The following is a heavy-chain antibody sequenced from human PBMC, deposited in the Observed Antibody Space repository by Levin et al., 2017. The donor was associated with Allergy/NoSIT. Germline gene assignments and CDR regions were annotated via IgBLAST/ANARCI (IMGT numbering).Heavy chain of an antibody. CDR3: VRDLLGTTMGDC. D-gene: IGHD4-23*01. CDR1: GGSITSGGFY. Sequence: PSETLSLTCTVSGGSITSGGFYWGWIRQHPGKGLEWMGYIYHSGSTHYNPSLKSRVSMSVDTSKNQFSLTLSSVTAADTAVYYCVRDLLGTTMGDCWGQGALVTVSS. CDR2: IYHSGST. V-gene: IGHV4-31*03. J-gene: IGHJ4*02.